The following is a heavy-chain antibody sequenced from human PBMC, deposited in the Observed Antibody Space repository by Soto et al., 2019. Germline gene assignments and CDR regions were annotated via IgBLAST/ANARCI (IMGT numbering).Heavy chain of an antibody. J-gene: IGHJ4*02. CDR1: GYTFTSYY. Sequence: GASVKVSCKASGYTFTSYYMHWVRQAPGQGLEWMGIISPSGGSTSYAQKFQGRVTMTRDTSTSTVYMELSSLRSEDTAVYYCASTRGYSYGYEENSSSWYYFDYWGQGTLVTVSS. D-gene: IGHD5-18*01. V-gene: IGHV1-46*03. CDR3: ASTRGYSYGYEENSSSWYYFDY. CDR2: ISPSGGST.